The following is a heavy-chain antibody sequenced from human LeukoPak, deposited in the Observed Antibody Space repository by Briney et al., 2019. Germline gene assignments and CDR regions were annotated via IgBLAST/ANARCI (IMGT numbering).Heavy chain of an antibody. D-gene: IGHD3-10*01. CDR3: AREMRSPRGGFDY. V-gene: IGHV4-39*07. CDR2: MYYSGST. CDR1: SGSISSTSYY. Sequence: SETLSLTCTVSSGSISSTSYYWGWIRQPPGMGLEWIGSMYYSGSTYYNPSLKSRVTISVDTSKSQFSLKLSSVTAADTAVYYCAREMRSPRGGFDYWDQGTLVIVSS. J-gene: IGHJ4*02.